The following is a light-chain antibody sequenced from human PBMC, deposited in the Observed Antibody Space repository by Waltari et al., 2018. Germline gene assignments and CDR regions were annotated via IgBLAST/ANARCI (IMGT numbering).Light chain of an antibody. CDR1: QGISSY. Sequence: IQLTQSPLSLSASVGDRVTITCRASQGISSYLAWYQQKAGRAPKLLIYGGSTLPNGVPSSFSGSGFGTDFTLTISSHQPEDFATYYCLQVNSNPFTFGPGTTVDIK. J-gene: IGKJ3*01. V-gene: IGKV1-9*01. CDR3: LQVNSNPFT. CDR2: GGS.